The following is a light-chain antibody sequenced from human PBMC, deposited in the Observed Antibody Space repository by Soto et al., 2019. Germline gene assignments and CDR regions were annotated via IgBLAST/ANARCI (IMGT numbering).Light chain of an antibody. J-gene: IGKJ1*01. CDR2: DVS. CDR3: QHYNSYSEA. Sequence: IHLIPSPSTLSPSVGDRGTLTCRGSQSVSSWLAWYQQKPGKAPKLLIYDVSSLESGVPSRFSGSGSGTEFTLTISSLQPDDFATYYCQHYNSYSEAFGQGTKVDIK. V-gene: IGKV1-5*01. CDR1: QSVSSW.